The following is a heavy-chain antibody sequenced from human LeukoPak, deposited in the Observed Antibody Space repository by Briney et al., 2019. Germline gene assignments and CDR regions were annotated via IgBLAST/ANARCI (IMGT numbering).Heavy chain of an antibody. D-gene: IGHD3-10*01. Sequence: GASVKLSCTAAGGTFSSYAISWLRQAPGQGLEWMGGISAIFGTANYAQKFQGRVTITTEESTSTAYMELSSLRSEHTAVYYCSRGGWSGDADHDAFDIWGQGTMVTVSS. CDR2: ISAIFGTA. V-gene: IGHV1-69*05. CDR3: SRGGWSGDADHDAFDI. J-gene: IGHJ3*02. CDR1: GGTFSSYA.